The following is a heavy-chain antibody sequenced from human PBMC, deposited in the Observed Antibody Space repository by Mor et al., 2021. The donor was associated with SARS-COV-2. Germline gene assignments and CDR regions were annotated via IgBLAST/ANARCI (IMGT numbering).Heavy chain of an antibody. D-gene: IGHD2-2*02. V-gene: IGHV4-34*01. J-gene: IGHJ5*02. CDR3: ARQPCSSTSCYTGGWFDP. Sequence: GLEWSGEINHSGSTNYNPSLKSRVTISVDTSKNQFSLKLSSVTAADTAVYYCARQPCSSTSCYTGGWFDPWGQGTLVTVSS. CDR2: INHSGST.